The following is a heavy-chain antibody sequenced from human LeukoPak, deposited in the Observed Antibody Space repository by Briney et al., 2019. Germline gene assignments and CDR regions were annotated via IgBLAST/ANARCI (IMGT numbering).Heavy chain of an antibody. J-gene: IGHJ4*02. CDR3: AKGDGAAGSFDY. Sequence: PGGSLRLSCAASGFTFSSYGMHWVRQAPGKGLEWVAFIRYDGSNKYYADSAKGRFTISRDNSKNTLYLQMNSLRAEDTAVYYCAKGDGAAGSFDYWGQGTLVTVSS. V-gene: IGHV3-30*02. CDR2: IRYDGSNK. D-gene: IGHD6-13*01. CDR1: GFTFSSYG.